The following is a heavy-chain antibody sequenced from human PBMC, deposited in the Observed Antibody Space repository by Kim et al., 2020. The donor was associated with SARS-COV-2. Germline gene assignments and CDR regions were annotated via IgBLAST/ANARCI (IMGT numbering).Heavy chain of an antibody. Sequence: GGSLRLSCAASGFTFSSYWMSWVRQAPGKGLEWVANIKQDGSEKYYVDSVKGRFTISRDNAKNSLYLQMNSLRAEDTAVYYCARLKPDTIFGVVSYYYYGMDVWGQGTTVTVSS. V-gene: IGHV3-7*03. CDR1: GFTFSSYW. CDR3: ARLKPDTIFGVVSYYYYGMDV. D-gene: IGHD3-3*01. CDR2: IKQDGSEK. J-gene: IGHJ6*02.